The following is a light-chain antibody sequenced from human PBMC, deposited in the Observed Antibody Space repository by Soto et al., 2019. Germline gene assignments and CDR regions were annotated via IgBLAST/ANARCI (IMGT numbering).Light chain of an antibody. J-gene: IGLJ3*02. CDR3: QSYDNINHWV. V-gene: IGLV6-57*03. Sequence: NFMLTQPHSVSESPGKTLTISFTRSSGSIASFYVQWYQQRPGSAPTTVIYEDNERPSGVPDRFSGSIDSSSNSASLTISGLTTEDEADYYCQSYDNINHWVFGGGTQLTVL. CDR2: EDN. CDR1: SGSIASFY.